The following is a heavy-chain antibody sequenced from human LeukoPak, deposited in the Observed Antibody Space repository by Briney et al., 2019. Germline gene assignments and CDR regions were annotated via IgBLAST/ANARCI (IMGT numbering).Heavy chain of an antibody. V-gene: IGHV3-30*18. CDR3: AKDVRREYYYDSTTLGNWFDP. CDR1: GFTFSSYG. J-gene: IGHJ5*02. Sequence: GSLRLSCAASGFTFSSYGMHWVRQAPGKGLEWVAVTSYDGSNKYYADSVKGRFTISRDNSKNTLYLQMNSLRAEDTAVYYCAKDVRREYYYDSTTLGNWFDPWGQGTLVTVSS. CDR2: TSYDGSNK. D-gene: IGHD3-22*01.